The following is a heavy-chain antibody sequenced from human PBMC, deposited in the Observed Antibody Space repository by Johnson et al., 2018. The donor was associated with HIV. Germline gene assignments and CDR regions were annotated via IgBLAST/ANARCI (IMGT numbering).Heavy chain of an antibody. CDR1: GFTFSDYY. CDR2: ISSSGTTM. J-gene: IGHJ3*02. D-gene: IGHD3-10*01. Sequence: QVQLVESGGGLVKPGGSLRLSCAASGFTFSDYYMNWIRQAPGKGLEWVSYISSSGTTMYYSDSVKGRFTISRDNANNSLHLQMNRLRAEDTAVDYCARTSSGSRNALDIWGLGTMVTVSS. CDR3: ARTSSGSRNALDI. V-gene: IGHV3-11*04.